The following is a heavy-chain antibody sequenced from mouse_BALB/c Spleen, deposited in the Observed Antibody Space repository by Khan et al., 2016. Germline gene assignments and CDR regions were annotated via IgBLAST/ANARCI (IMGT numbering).Heavy chain of an antibody. V-gene: IGHV3-2*02. Sequence: EVQLQESGPGLVKPSQSLSLTCTVTGYSITSDYAWNWTRQFPGNKLEWMGYISYSGSTSYNPSLKSRISITRDTSKNQFFLQLNSVTTEDTATYYCARLYYDYDYAMDYWGQGTSVTVSS. CDR1: GYSITSDYA. J-gene: IGHJ4*01. D-gene: IGHD2-4*01. CDR3: ARLYYDYDYAMDY. CDR2: ISYSGST.